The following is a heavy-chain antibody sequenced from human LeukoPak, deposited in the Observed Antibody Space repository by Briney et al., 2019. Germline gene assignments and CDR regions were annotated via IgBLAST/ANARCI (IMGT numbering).Heavy chain of an antibody. V-gene: IGHV5-51*01. J-gene: IGHJ4*02. CDR1: GYTITNFW. CDR3: ARRYCSSASCPLYYFDY. Sequence: GESLKISCKGSGYTITNFWIGWVRQMPGKGLGWMGIIHPGDSDTRYSPSFQGQVTISVDKSISTAYLQWSSLKASDTAMYYCARRYCSSASCPLYYFDYWGQGTLVTVSS. CDR2: IHPGDSDT. D-gene: IGHD2-2*01.